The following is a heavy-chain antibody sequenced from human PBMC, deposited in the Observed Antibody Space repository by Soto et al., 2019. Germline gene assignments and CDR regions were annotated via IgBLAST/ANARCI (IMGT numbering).Heavy chain of an antibody. D-gene: IGHD6-13*01. J-gene: IGHJ6*03. Sequence: GGSLRLSCAASGFTFDDYAMHWVRQAPGKGLEWVSGISWNSGSIGYADSVKGRFTISRDNAKNSLYLQMNSLRAEDTALYYCAKGRIAAAGKGYYYYYYYMDVWGKGTTVTVSS. CDR1: GFTFDDYA. CDR3: AKGRIAAAGKGYYYYYYYMDV. V-gene: IGHV3-9*01. CDR2: ISWNSGSI.